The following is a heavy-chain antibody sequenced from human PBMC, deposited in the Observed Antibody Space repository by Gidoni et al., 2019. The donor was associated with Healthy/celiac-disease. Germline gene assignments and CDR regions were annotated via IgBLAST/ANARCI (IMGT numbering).Heavy chain of an antibody. V-gene: IGHV3-7*01. CDR1: GFTFSSYW. CDR3: ARGPPHVSDIVVVPAAIFRHYYYGMDV. J-gene: IGHJ6*02. CDR2: KKQDGNEK. Sequence: EVQLVESGGGLVQPGGSLRLSCAASGFTFSSYWMSWVRQAPGKGLEWVANKKQDGNEKYYVDSVKGRFTISRDNAKNSLYLQMNRLRAEDTAVYYWARGPPHVSDIVVVPAAIFRHYYYGMDVWGQGTTVTVSS. D-gene: IGHD2-2*01.